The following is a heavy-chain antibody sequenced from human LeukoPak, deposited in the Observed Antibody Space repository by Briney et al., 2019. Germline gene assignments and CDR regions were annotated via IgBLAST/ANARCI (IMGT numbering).Heavy chain of an antibody. CDR1: GGSFSGYY. CDR3: ARGYYCDSSGPTTMDV. CDR2: INHSGST. V-gene: IGHV4-34*01. D-gene: IGHD3-22*01. J-gene: IGHJ6*02. Sequence: KPSETLSLTCAVYGGSFSGYYWSWIRQPPGKGLEWIGEINHSGSTNYNPSLKSRVTISVDTSKNQFSLKLSSVTAADTAVYYCARGYYCDSSGPTTMDVWGQGTTVTVSS.